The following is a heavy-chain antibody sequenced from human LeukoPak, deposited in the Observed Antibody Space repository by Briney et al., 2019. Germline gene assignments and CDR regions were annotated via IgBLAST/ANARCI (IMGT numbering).Heavy chain of an antibody. CDR1: GFTFSSYA. CDR3: AKDSDSSGYRPIDY. V-gene: IGHV3-23*01. D-gene: IGHD3-22*01. J-gene: IGHJ4*02. CDR2: ISGSGGTT. Sequence: GSLRLSCAASGFTFSSYAMTWVRQAPGKGLEWVSAISGSGGTTYYADSVKGRFTISRDNSKNTLYLQMNSLRAEDTAVYYCAKDSDSSGYRPIDYWGQGTLVTVSS.